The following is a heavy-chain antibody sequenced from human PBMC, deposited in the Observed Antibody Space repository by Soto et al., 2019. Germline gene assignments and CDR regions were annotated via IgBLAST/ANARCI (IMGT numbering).Heavy chain of an antibody. CDR3: AKDLQSYGDYDYYCYGMDV. J-gene: IGHJ6*02. CDR1: GFTFSTYG. V-gene: IGHV3-30*18. Sequence: QVQLVESGGGEVQPGRSLTISCAASGFTFSTYGMHWVRQTPGKGLEWVAVISYDGTNKFYSDSVKGRFTISRDNFKNTRTLQMNSRRADDTAVYSCAKDLQSYGDYDYYCYGMDVWGLGTRVTVSS. D-gene: IGHD4-17*01. CDR2: ISYDGTNK.